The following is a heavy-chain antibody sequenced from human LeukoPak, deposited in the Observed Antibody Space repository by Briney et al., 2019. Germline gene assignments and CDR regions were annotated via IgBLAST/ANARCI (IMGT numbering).Heavy chain of an antibody. CDR3: ARLIAAPSGYYNDY. V-gene: IGHV4-38-2*01. J-gene: IGHJ4*02. CDR2: IYHSGST. Sequence: SETLSLTCAVSGYSISSGYYWGWIRQPPGKGLEWIGSIYHSGSTYCNPSLKSRVTISVDTSKNQFPLKLSSVTAADTAVYYCARLIAAPSGYYNDYWGQGTLVTVSS. D-gene: IGHD3-3*01. CDR1: GYSISSGYY.